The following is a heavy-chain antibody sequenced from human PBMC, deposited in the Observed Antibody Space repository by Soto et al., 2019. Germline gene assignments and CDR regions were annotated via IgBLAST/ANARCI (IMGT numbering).Heavy chain of an antibody. J-gene: IGHJ4*02. D-gene: IGHD5-12*01. CDR3: VREPYIGYGHPIDH. CDR1: GVTISTYY. V-gene: IGHV4-59*01. CDR2: NYHSGTT. Sequence: PSETLSLPCAVSGVTISTYYCSWIRQPPGDGLGWIGYNYHSGTTSYNLSLKSRVTMSVDTSKNQFSLRLPSVTAADTAIYYCVREPYIGYGHPIDHSGQGTLVTVSS.